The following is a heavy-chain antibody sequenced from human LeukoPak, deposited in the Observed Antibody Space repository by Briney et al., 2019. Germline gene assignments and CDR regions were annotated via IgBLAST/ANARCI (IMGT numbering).Heavy chain of an antibody. J-gene: IGHJ6*03. Sequence: GRSLRLSCAASGFTFSSYAMHWVRQAPGKGLEWVAVISYDGSNKYYADSVKGRFTISRDNSKNTLHLQMNSLRTEDTAVYYCAKEGRIDHYYMGVWGKGTTVTVSS. CDR3: AKEGRIDHYYMGV. D-gene: IGHD2-21*01. CDR1: GFTFSSYA. CDR2: ISYDGSNK. V-gene: IGHV3-30-3*01.